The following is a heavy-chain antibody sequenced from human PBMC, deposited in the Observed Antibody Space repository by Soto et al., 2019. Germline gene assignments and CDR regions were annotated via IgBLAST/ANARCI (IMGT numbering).Heavy chain of an antibody. CDR1: GYTFTSYG. CDR2: ISAYNGNT. J-gene: IGHJ5*02. Sequence: ASVKVSCKASGYTFTSYGISWVRQAPGQGLEWMGWISAYNGNTNYAQKLQGRVTMTTDTSTSTAYMELRSLRSDDTAIYFCAREDDTTGHYSWFDPWGPGTLVTVSS. D-gene: IGHD1-1*01. V-gene: IGHV1-18*04. CDR3: AREDDTTGHYSWFDP.